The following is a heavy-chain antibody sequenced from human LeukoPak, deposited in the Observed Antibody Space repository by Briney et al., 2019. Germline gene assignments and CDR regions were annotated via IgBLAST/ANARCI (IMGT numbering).Heavy chain of an antibody. CDR2: ISWNSGSI. V-gene: IGHV3-9*01. CDR1: GFTFDDYA. D-gene: IGHD4-17*01. Sequence: PGRSLRLSCAASGFTFDDYAMHWVRQAPGKGLEWVSGISWNSGSIGYADFVKGRFTISRDNAKNSLYLQMNSLRAEDTALYYCAKSGDYERPVFDYWGQGTLVTVSS. J-gene: IGHJ4*02. CDR3: AKSGDYERPVFDY.